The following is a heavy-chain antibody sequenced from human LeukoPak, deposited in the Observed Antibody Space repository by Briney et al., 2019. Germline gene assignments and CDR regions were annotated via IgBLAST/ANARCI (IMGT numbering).Heavy chain of an antibody. CDR1: GYTFTSYG. D-gene: IGHD4-23*01. V-gene: IGHV1-18*01. CDR3: ARDVVKGTLSAFDI. J-gene: IGHJ3*02. CDR2: ISAYNGNT. Sequence: GASVKVSCKASGYTFTSYGISWVRQAPGQGLEWMGWISAYNGNTNYAQKFQGRVTMTRDTSISTAYMELSRLRSDDTAVYYCARDVVKGTLSAFDIWGQGTMVTVSS.